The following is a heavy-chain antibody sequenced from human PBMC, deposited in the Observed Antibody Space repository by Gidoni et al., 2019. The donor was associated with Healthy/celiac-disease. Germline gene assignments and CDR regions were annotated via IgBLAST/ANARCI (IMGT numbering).Heavy chain of an antibody. Sequence: EVQLVESGGGLVKPGGSLRLSCAASGFTFSNAGMRWVRQAPGKGLEWVGRIKSKTDGGTTDYAAPVKGRFTISRDDSKNTLYLQMNSLKTEDTAVYYCTTDSPFWSGYYNWGQGTLVTVSS. CDR3: TTDSPFWSGYYN. CDR2: IKSKTDGGTT. V-gene: IGHV3-15*01. CDR1: GFTFSNAG. J-gene: IGHJ4*02. D-gene: IGHD3-3*01.